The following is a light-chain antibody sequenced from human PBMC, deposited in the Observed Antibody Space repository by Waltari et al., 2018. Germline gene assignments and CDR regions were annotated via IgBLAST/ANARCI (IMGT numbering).Light chain of an antibody. Sequence: QSVLTQPPSVSGAPGQRVTISCTGGGSNIGAGYDVHWYRQLPGKAPELLIYGVTNRPSGVPDRFLGSLSCTPPSLAITGLQAEDEADYYCQSYDTSLSVVFGGGTKLTV. CDR2: GVT. J-gene: IGLJ2*01. CDR1: GSNIGAGYD. CDR3: QSYDTSLSVV. V-gene: IGLV1-40*01.